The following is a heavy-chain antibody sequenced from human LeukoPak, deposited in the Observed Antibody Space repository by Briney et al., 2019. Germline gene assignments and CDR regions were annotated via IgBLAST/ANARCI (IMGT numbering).Heavy chain of an antibody. CDR3: ASTVGYYDSSGPTHYYYMDV. V-gene: IGHV4-59*01. Sequence: PSETLSLTCTVSGGSISSYYWSWIRQPPGKGLEWIGYIYYSGSTNYNPSLKSRVTISVDTSKHQFSLKLSSVTAADTAVYYCASTVGYYDSSGPTHYYYMDVWGKGTTVTVSS. J-gene: IGHJ6*03. D-gene: IGHD3-22*01. CDR1: GGSISSYY. CDR2: IYYSGST.